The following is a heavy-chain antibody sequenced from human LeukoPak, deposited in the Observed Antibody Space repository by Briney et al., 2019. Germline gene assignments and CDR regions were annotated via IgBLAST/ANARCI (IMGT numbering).Heavy chain of an antibody. V-gene: IGHV3-74*03. Sequence: PGGSLRLSCAASGITLSSYWMHWVRQAPGKGLVWVSRINSDGSNTKYADSVKGRFTISRDNAKNTLYLQMDSLRAEDTAIYYCTKGGSRHADSWSQGTLVTVSS. J-gene: IGHJ4*02. CDR1: GITLSSYW. CDR3: TKGGSRHADS. D-gene: IGHD6-13*01. CDR2: INSDGSNT.